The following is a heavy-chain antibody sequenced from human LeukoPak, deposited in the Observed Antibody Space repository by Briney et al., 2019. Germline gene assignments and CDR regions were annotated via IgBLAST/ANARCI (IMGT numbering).Heavy chain of an antibody. CDR1: GGTFSSYA. CDR2: IIPILRTA. V-gene: IGHV1-69*05. Sequence: SVKVSCKASGGTFSSYAISWVRQAPGQGLEWMGGIIPILRTANYAQKLQGRVTITTDESTTTAYMELSSLRSEDTAVYYGARGPSIATWFDPWGQGTLVTVSS. D-gene: IGHD6-6*01. CDR3: ARGPSIATWFDP. J-gene: IGHJ5*02.